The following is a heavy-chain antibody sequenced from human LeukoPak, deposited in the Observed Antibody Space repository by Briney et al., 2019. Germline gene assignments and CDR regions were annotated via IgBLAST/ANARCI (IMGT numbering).Heavy chain of an antibody. CDR1: GGSISSGGYY. V-gene: IGHV4-30-2*01. CDR2: IYHSGST. D-gene: IGHD4-11*01. J-gene: IGHJ4*02. Sequence: SETLSLTCTVSGGSISSGGYYWRWIRQPPGKGLEWIGYIYHSGSTYYNPSLKSRVTISVDRSKNQFSLKLSSVTAADTAVYYCARIGLTTVKSGTDYWGQGTLVTVSS. CDR3: ARIGLTTVKSGTDY.